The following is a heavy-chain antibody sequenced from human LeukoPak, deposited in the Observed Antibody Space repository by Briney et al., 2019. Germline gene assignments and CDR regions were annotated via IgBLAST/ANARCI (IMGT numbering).Heavy chain of an antibody. CDR2: INHSGST. J-gene: IGHJ5*02. Sequence: SETLSLTCAVYGGSFSGYYWSWIRQPPGKGLEWIGEINHSGSTNYNPSLKSRVTISVDTSKSQFSLKLSSVTAADTAVYYCARVKRYCSGGSCYNWFDPWGQGTLVTVSS. CDR3: ARVKRYCSGGSCYNWFDP. D-gene: IGHD2-15*01. V-gene: IGHV4-34*01. CDR1: GGSFSGYY.